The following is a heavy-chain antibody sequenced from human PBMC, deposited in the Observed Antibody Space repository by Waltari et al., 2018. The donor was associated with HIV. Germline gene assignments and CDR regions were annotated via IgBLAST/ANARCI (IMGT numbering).Heavy chain of an antibody. Sequence: QVQLVESGGDVVQPGRSLRLSCADSGFTFCSSGLHWVRQAPGQGLEWMAFISNDGSGKYYADSVKGRFTISRDTSKNTLYLQINNLRHEDTAAYYCASTYGSGSYHFDYWGQGTRVTVSS. CDR2: ISNDGSGK. D-gene: IGHD3-10*01. J-gene: IGHJ4*02. CDR1: GFTFCSSG. V-gene: IGHV3-30*03. CDR3: ASTYGSGSYHFDY.